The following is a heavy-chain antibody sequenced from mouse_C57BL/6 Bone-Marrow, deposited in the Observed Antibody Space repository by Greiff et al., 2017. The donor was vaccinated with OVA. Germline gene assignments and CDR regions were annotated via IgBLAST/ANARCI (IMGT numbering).Heavy chain of an antibody. Sequence: QVQLQQSGAELVRPGTSVKMSCKASGYTFTNYWIGWAKQRPGHGLEWIGDIYPGGGYTNYNEKVKGKATLTADKSSSTAYMQFSSLTSEDSAIYYCARGGLYGMDYWGQGTSVTVSS. CDR2: IYPGGGYT. V-gene: IGHV1-63*01. J-gene: IGHJ4*01. CDR3: ARGGLYGMDY. D-gene: IGHD3-1*01. CDR1: GYTFTNYW.